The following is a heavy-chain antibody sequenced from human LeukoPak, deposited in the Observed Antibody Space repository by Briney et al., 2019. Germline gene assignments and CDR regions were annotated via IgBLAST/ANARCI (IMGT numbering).Heavy chain of an antibody. Sequence: PGRSLSLSCAASGFTFSSYAMHWVRQAPGKGPEWVAVISYDGSNKYYADSVKGRFTISRDNSKNTLYLQMNSLRAEDTAVYYCARDPERLWFGELSGGYYFDYWGQGTLVTVSS. CDR3: ARDPERLWFGELSGGYYFDY. CDR1: GFTFSSYA. J-gene: IGHJ4*02. D-gene: IGHD3-10*01. CDR2: ISYDGSNK. V-gene: IGHV3-30*04.